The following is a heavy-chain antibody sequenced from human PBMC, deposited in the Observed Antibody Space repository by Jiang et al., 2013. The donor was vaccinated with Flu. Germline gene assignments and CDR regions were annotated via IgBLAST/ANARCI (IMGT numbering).Heavy chain of an antibody. CDR3: AREAPDYDFWSGYYITYFDY. Sequence: GPGLVKPPQTLSLTCTVSGGSISSGDYYWSWIRQPPGKGLEWIGYIYYSGSTYYNPSLKSRVTISVDTSKNQFSLKLSSVTAADTAVYYCAREAPDYDFWSGYYITYFDYWGQGTLVTVSS. CDR1: GGSISSGDYY. V-gene: IGHV4-30-4*01. CDR2: IYYSGST. D-gene: IGHD3-3*01. J-gene: IGHJ4*02.